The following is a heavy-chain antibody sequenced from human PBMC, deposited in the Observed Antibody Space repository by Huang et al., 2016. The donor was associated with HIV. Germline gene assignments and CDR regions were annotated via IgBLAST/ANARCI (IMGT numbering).Heavy chain of an antibody. CDR3: AKGGSAAAVLDF. D-gene: IGHD6-13*01. CDR1: GFTFSSYG. V-gene: IGHV3-30*18. Sequence: QVQLVESGGGVVQPGRSLRISCAASGFTFSSYGMHWVRQGPGKGLGWGACISYDAKKKYYADSVKGRFSISRDNSKTTVYLQLNSLRLEDTAVYYCAKGGSAAAVLDFWGQGTLVTVSS. J-gene: IGHJ4*02. CDR2: ISYDAKKK.